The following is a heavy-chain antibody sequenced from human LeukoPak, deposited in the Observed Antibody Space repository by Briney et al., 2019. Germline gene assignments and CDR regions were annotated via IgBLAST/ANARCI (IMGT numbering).Heavy chain of an antibody. CDR1: GYTFTSYG. Sequence: ASVKVSCKASGYTFTSYGINWVRQATGQGLEWMGWMNPNSGDTGYAQKFQGRVTITWNTSISTAYMELSSLRSEDTAVYYCARGRAARPRRHGSNWFDPWGQGTPVTVSS. D-gene: IGHD6-6*01. V-gene: IGHV1-8*03. CDR2: MNPNSGDT. CDR3: ARGRAARPRRHGSNWFDP. J-gene: IGHJ5*02.